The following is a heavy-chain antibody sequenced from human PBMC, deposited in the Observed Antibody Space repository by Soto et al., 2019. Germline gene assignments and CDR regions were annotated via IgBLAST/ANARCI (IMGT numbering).Heavy chain of an antibody. CDR3: HGYGY. J-gene: IGHJ4*02. D-gene: IGHD5-12*01. V-gene: IGHV3-53*01. CDR2: IYSAGTT. CDR1: GFTVSSATY. Sequence: EVQLVESGGGLIQPGGSLRLSCVVSGFTVSSATYMSWVRQAPGKGLEWVSVIYSAGTTYYADSVKGRFTISRDNSKNTLYLQRNSLRAEDTAVYYCHGYGYWGQGTLVTVSS.